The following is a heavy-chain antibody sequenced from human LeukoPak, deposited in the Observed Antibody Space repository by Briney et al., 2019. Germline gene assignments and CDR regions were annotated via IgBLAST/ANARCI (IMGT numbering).Heavy chain of an antibody. CDR3: ARPYDTRGYFPDY. D-gene: IGHD3-22*01. CDR2: ISRGSDHI. CDR1: GFTFSNYG. Sequence: GRSLRLSCAASGFTFSNYGMHWVRQAPGKGLEWVSSISRGSDHIFYADSMKGRFTISRDNAKNSLYLQMNSLGAEDTAVYYCARPYDTRGYFPDYWGQGTLVTVSS. J-gene: IGHJ4*02. V-gene: IGHV3-21*01.